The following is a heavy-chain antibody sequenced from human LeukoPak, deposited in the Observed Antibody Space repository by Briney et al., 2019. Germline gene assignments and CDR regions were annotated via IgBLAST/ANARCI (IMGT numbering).Heavy chain of an antibody. CDR1: GGSINSYY. V-gene: IGHV4-59*01. Sequence: SETLSLTCTVSGGSINSYYWSWIRQPPGKGLEWIGYIYYSGSTNYNPSLKSRVTISVDTSKNQFSLKLSSVTAADTAVYYCARNYCSGGSCYSDPYYYYYMDVWGKGTTVTVSS. J-gene: IGHJ6*03. D-gene: IGHD2-15*01. CDR3: ARNYCSGGSCYSDPYYYYYMDV. CDR2: IYYSGST.